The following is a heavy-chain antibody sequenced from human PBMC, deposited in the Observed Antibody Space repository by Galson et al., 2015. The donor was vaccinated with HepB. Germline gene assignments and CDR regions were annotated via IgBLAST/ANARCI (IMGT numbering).Heavy chain of an antibody. CDR3: AKDGPYASGDYYYMDV. V-gene: IGHV3-30*18. CDR2: ISYDGTNK. J-gene: IGHJ6*03. CDR1: GFIFSDYD. Sequence: SLRLSCAASGFIFSDYDMHWVRQAPGKGLDWVAVISYDGTNKYSADSVKGRFTVSRDNSKNTLYLQMNSLRAEDTAVYYCAKDGPYASGDYYYMDVWGRGTTVTVSS. D-gene: IGHD2-2*01.